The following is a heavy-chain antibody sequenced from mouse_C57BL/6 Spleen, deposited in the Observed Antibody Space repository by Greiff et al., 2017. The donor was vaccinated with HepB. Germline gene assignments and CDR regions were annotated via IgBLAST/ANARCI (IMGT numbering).Heavy chain of an antibody. J-gene: IGHJ2*01. D-gene: IGHD3-3*01. CDR2: IDPSDSYT. Sequence: VQLQQPGAELVKPGASVKLSCKASGYTFTSYWMQWVKQRPGQGLEWIGEIDPSDSYTNYNQKFKGKATLTVDTSSSTAYMQLSSLTSEDSAVYYCARGGRDLYYFDYWGQGTTRTVSS. CDR3: ARGGRDLYYFDY. V-gene: IGHV1-50*01. CDR1: GYTFTSYW.